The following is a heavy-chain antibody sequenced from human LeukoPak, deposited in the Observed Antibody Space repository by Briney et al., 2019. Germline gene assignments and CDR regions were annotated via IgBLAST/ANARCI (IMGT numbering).Heavy chain of an antibody. J-gene: IGHJ3*02. Sequence: GGSLRLSCAASGFTFSSYAMSWVRQAPGKGLEWVSDISGSGETTYYADSVKGRFTISRDNSKNTLYLQMNSLRAEDTAVYYCAKYRSILWFDHDAFDIWGQGTMVTVSS. CDR2: ISGSGETT. V-gene: IGHV3-23*01. D-gene: IGHD3-10*01. CDR3: AKYRSILWFDHDAFDI. CDR1: GFTFSSYA.